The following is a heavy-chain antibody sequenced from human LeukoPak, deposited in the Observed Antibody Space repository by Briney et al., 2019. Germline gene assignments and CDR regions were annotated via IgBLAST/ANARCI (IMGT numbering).Heavy chain of an antibody. D-gene: IGHD3-9*01. CDR1: GGSIRSYY. V-gene: IGHV4-59*01. CDR2: IYYSGST. Sequence: SETLSLTCTVSGGSIRSYYWSWIRQPPGKGLECIGYIYYSGSTNYNPSLKSRVTIPVDTSKNQFSLKLSSVTAADTAVYYCARVLKTGETGYYFDLWGRGTPVTVSS. J-gene: IGHJ2*01. CDR3: ARVLKTGETGYYFDL.